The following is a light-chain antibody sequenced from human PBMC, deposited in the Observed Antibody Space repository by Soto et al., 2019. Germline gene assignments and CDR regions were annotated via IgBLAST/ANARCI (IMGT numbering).Light chain of an antibody. Sequence: QSVLTQPPSVSGAPGQRVTISCTGSSSNIGAGYDVHWYQQLPGTAPKLLIYGNSNRPSGVPDRFSGSKSGTSASLAITGPRAEDQADHYCQTYDSGLSGPVFGGGTKHTVL. J-gene: IGLJ2*01. CDR2: GNS. CDR3: QTYDSGLSGPV. V-gene: IGLV1-40*01. CDR1: SSNIGAGYD.